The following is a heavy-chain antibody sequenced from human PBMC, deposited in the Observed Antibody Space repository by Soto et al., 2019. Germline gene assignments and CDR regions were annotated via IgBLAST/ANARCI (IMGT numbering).Heavy chain of an antibody. Sequence: EVQLVESGGGLVKPGGSLRLSCAASGFTFSSYSMNWVRQAPGKGLEWVSSISSSSSYIYYADSVKGRFTISRDNAKNSLYLQMNSLRAEDTAVYYCARVSGSYYDFDYRGQGTLVTVSS. CDR3: ARVSGSYYDFDY. D-gene: IGHD1-26*01. CDR1: GFTFSSYS. CDR2: ISSSSSYI. V-gene: IGHV3-21*01. J-gene: IGHJ4*02.